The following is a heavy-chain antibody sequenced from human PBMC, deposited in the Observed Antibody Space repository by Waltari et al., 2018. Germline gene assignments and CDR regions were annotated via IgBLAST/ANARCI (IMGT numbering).Heavy chain of an antibody. CDR1: GDSLNSNSW. V-gene: IGHV4-4*03. J-gene: IGHJ4*02. CDR2: IHRSGRS. Sequence: QLQLQESDPGLVKPPGTLSLTSPVSGDSLNSNSWWSWVRQPPEKGLEWIGQIHRSGRSNYNPSLESRVTISLDTSNRQFSLKLTSTTAADTAVYYCARDRGIGLYFDSWGQGTLVTVSP. CDR3: ARDRGIGLYFDS. D-gene: IGHD1-26*01.